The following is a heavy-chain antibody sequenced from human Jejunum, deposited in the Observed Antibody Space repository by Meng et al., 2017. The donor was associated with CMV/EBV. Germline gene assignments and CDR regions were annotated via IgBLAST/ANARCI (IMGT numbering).Heavy chain of an antibody. V-gene: IGHV1-18*04. D-gene: IGHD3-16*01. CDR1: GYSFTDYY. CDR3: ARASRVLGGFDY. Sequence: QVHLVQSGAEVKKPGASVTVSCKTSGYSFTDYYIQWVRQAPGQGLEWMGWINAYNGDTNYAQTLQGRVTMTTDTSTSTAYMELRSLRSDDTAVYYCARASRVLGGFDYWGQGTLVTVSS. J-gene: IGHJ4*02. CDR2: INAYNGDT.